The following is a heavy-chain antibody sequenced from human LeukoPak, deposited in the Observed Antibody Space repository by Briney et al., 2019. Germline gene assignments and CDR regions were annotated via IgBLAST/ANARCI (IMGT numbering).Heavy chain of an antibody. D-gene: IGHD6-19*01. J-gene: IGHJ4*02. CDR3: ARDRYSSGWYVYY. CDR1: GFTFSTFS. Sequence: GGSLRLSCAASGFTFSTFSMHWVRQAPGKGLEWVAVIWYDGSNKYYADSVKGRFTISRDNSKNTLYLQMNSLRAEDTAVYYCARDRYSSGWYVYYWGQGTLVTVSS. CDR2: IWYDGSNK. V-gene: IGHV3-33*01.